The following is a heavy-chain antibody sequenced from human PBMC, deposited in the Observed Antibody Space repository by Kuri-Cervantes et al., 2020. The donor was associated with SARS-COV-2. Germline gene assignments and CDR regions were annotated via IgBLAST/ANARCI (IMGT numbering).Heavy chain of an antibody. D-gene: IGHD2-8*01. CDR2: ISYDGTKK. CDR3: AKAYREEWCMLRPQVCYGMDV. V-gene: IGHV3-30*18. J-gene: IGHJ6*02. CDR1: GFNFDNYA. Sequence: GESLKISCTASGFNFDNYAMHWVRQAPAKGLEWVAVISYDGTKKFYADSVKGRFTISRDNSKNTLYLQMNSLRAEDTAVYYCAKAYREEWCMLRPQVCYGMDVWGQGTTVTVSS.